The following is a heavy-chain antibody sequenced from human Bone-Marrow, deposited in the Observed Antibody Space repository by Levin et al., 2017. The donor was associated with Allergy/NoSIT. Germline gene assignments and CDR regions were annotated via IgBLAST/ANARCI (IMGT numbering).Heavy chain of an antibody. V-gene: IGHV1-69*13. D-gene: IGHD1-1*01. CDR3: VRGSTRETKKGFQLTFDYFHY. J-gene: IGHJ4*02. Sequence: SVKVSCKTSGGTFNTKAISWVRQAPGHGPEWMGGITPIFGTPSYAQRFQGRVTITADESTATTYMEMTSLRSDDTAVYYCVRGSTRETKKGFQLTFDYFHYWGRGTLVTVSS. CDR1: GGTFNTKA. CDR2: ITPIFGTP.